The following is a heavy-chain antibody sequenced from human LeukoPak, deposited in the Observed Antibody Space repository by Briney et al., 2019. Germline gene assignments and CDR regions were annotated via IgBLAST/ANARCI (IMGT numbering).Heavy chain of an antibody. CDR1: GFTFSSFA. V-gene: IGHV3-23*01. CDR2: VSFSGDSS. Sequence: PGGSLRLSCAASGFTFSSFAMSWVRQAPEKGLEWVSAVSFSGDSSYYADSVKARFTIPRDNPKHTLYLQMNSLRAEDTALYHCARRSRTVTTIDSWGRGPLVTVPS. D-gene: IGHD4-11*01. J-gene: IGHJ4*02. CDR3: ARRSRTVTTIDS.